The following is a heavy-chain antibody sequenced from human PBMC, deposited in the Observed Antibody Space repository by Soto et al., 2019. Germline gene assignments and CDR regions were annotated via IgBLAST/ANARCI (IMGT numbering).Heavy chain of an antibody. D-gene: IGHD2-2*01. V-gene: IGHV3-74*01. CDR2: INSDGSST. CDR3: ARASVPAAMPVLNWFDP. Sequence: GGSLRLSCAASGFTFSSYWMHGVRQAPGKGLVWVSRINSDGSSTSYADSVKGRFTISRDNAKNTLYLQMNSLRAEDTAVYYCARASVPAAMPVLNWFDPWGQGTLVTVSS. J-gene: IGHJ5*02. CDR1: GFTFSSYW.